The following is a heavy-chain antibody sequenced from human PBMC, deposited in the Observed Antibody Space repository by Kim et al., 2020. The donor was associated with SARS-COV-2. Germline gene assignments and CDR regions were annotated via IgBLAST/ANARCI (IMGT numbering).Heavy chain of an antibody. CDR2: ISGDARST. D-gene: IGHD1-26*01. CDR1: GFIFEDFP. J-gene: IGHJ5*01. CDR3: AKGHQKNLLLGVYEWEPGALDS. V-gene: IGHV3-43*02. Sequence: GGSLRLSCAASGFIFEDFPMHWVRQTPGKGLEWVALISGDARSTSYADSVRGRFTISRDNSKNSLSLQMNSLRTEDTALFFCAKGHQKNLLLGVYEWEPGALDSWGQGTLVTVSS.